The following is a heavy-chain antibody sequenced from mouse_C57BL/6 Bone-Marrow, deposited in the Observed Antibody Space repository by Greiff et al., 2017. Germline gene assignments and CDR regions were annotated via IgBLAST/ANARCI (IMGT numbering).Heavy chain of an antibody. CDR3: TSLLRFLFDY. J-gene: IGHJ2*01. CDR1: GFTIKDDC. V-gene: IGHV14-4*01. Sequence: EVQLQQSGAELVRPGASVKLSCTASGFTIKDDCMHWVKQRPEQGLEWIGWIDPENGDTEYASKFQGKATITADTSSNTAYLQLSSLTSEDTAVYYCTSLLRFLFDYWGQGTTLTVSS. D-gene: IGHD1-1*01. CDR2: IDPENGDT.